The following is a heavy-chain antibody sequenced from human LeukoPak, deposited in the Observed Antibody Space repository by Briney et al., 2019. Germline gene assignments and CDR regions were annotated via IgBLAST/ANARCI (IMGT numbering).Heavy chain of an antibody. V-gene: IGHV4-59*08. CDR3: ARGVWEPPAAWFDP. CDR1: GGSISSYY. D-gene: IGHD1-26*01. Sequence: SETLSLTCTVSGGSISSYYWSWIRQPPGKGLEWIGYICYSGSTNYNPSLKSRVTISVDTSKNQFSLKLSSVTAADTAVYYCARGVWEPPAAWFDPWGQGTLVTVSS. CDR2: ICYSGST. J-gene: IGHJ5*02.